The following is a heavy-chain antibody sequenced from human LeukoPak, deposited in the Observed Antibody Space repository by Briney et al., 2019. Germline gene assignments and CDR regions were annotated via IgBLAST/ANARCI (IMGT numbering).Heavy chain of an antibody. J-gene: IGHJ4*02. V-gene: IGHV4-30-2*01. Sequence: SETLSLTCAVSGGSISSGGYSWSWIRQPPGKGLEWIGYIYHSGSTYYSPSLKSRVTISVDRSKNQFSLKLSSVTAADTAVYYCARSGYSYGYDYWGQGTLVTVSS. CDR1: GGSISSGGYS. CDR3: ARSGYSYGYDY. CDR2: IYHSGST. D-gene: IGHD5-18*01.